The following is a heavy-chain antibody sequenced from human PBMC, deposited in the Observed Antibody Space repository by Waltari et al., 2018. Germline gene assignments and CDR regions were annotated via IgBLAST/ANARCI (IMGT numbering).Heavy chain of an antibody. D-gene: IGHD6-13*01. V-gene: IGHV3-23*01. CDR1: GFTFNTYA. J-gene: IGHJ4*02. Sequence: EVQLLESGGGLVQPGGSLRLSCAASGFTFNTYAMTWVRQAPGKGLEWVSFMSGRDGSTYYADSVKGRFTISRDNSKNNLYLQMNSLRAEDTAVYYCAKDSSWVSYFDYWGQGTLVTVSS. CDR3: AKDSSWVSYFDY. CDR2: MSGRDGST.